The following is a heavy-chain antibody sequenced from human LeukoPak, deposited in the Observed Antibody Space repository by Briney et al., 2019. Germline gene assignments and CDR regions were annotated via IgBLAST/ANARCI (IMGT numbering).Heavy chain of an antibody. CDR2: ICTSGST. J-gene: IGHJ4*02. D-gene: IGHD3-22*01. CDR1: GGSISSYY. CDR3: ARGSGRYYYDSSGSLFDY. Sequence: SETLSLTCTVSGGSISSYYWSWIRQPAGKGLEWIGRICTSGSTNYNPSLKSRVTMSVDTSKNQFSLKLSSVTAADTAVYYCARGSGRYYYDSSGSLFDYWGQGTLVTVSS. V-gene: IGHV4-4*07.